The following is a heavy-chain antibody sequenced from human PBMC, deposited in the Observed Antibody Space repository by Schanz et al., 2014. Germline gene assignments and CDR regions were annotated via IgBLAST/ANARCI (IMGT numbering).Heavy chain of an antibody. CDR1: GFTFTSYA. V-gene: IGHV3-33*01. D-gene: IGHD3-9*01. CDR3: ARASWPYYDRSMDG. J-gene: IGHJ6*02. CDR2: IWSDGSGK. Sequence: QVQLVESGGGVVQFGRSVKLSCEASGFTFTSYAMHWVRQAPRQGLEWVAVIWSDGSGKYYADSVKGRFTIARDSPKNTPYLQRSRLGDEDAAHYCGARASWPYYDRSMDGWGQGTTVAVSS.